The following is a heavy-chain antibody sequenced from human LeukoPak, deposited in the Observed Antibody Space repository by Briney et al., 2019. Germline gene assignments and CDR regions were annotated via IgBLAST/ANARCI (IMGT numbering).Heavy chain of an antibody. CDR2: IRYDGSNS. D-gene: IGHD5-12*01. CDR1: RFTFSSYG. J-gene: IGHJ4*02. V-gene: IGHV3-30*02. Sequence: GGSLRLSCVGSRFTFSSYGMHWVRQAPGEGLEWVAFIRYDGSNSYYIDSVKGRFTISRDNSKNTLYLQMNSLRAKDTAVYYCAKDQWIEQMLGSHCDYWGQGTLVTVSS. CDR3: AKDQWIEQMLGSHCDY.